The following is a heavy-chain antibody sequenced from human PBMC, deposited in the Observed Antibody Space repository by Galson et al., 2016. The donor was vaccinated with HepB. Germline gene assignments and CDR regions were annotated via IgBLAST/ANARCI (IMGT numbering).Heavy chain of an antibody. J-gene: IGHJ6*04. CDR3: ARDNAGTVYSMDV. CDR1: GGSINSGDYF. Sequence: TLSLTCSVSGGSINSGDYFWSWVRQHPGKGLEWLGYIYYNEFAYYNPSLKSRITISFDTSRTLFSLNLTSVTAADTAVYYCARDNAGTVYSMDVWGKGTAVTVSS. V-gene: IGHV4-31*03. CDR2: IYYNEFA. D-gene: IGHD2-15*01.